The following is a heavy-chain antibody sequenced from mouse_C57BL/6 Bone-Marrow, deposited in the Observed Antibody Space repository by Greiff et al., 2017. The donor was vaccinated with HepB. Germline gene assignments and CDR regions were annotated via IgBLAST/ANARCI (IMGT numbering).Heavy chain of an antibody. V-gene: IGHV7-3*01. CDR2: IRNKANGYTT. CDR1: GFTFTDYY. D-gene: IGHD6-1*01. CDR3: ARYPLSMDY. Sequence: EVKLQESGGGLVQPGGSLSLSCAASGFTFTDYYMSWVRQPPGKALEWLGFIRNKANGYTTEYSASVKGRFTISRDNSQSILYLQMNALRAEDSATYYCARYPLSMDYWGQGTSVTVSS. J-gene: IGHJ4*01.